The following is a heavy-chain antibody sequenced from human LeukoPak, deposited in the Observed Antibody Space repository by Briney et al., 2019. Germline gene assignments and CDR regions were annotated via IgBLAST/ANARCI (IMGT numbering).Heavy chain of an antibody. CDR1: GFTFSSYS. J-gene: IGHJ4*02. V-gene: IGHV3-48*01. CDR2: ISSSSSTI. D-gene: IGHD6-19*01. Sequence: GGSLRLSCAASGFTFSSYSMNWVRQAPGKGLEWVSYISSSSSTIYYADSVKGRFTISRDNAKNSRYLQMNSLRAEDTAVYYCARDKSPQWLVFFDYWGQGTLVTVSS. CDR3: ARDKSPQWLVFFDY.